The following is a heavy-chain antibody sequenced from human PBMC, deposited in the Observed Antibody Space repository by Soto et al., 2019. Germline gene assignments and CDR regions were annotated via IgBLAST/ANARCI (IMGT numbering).Heavy chain of an antibody. D-gene: IGHD2-8*02. CDR3: ARVMLVRVPYYYYYGMDV. CDR1: GGTFSSYA. J-gene: IGHJ6*02. V-gene: IGHV1-69*13. Sequence: SVKVSCKASGGTFSSYAISWVRQAPGQGLEWMGGIIPIFGTANYAQKFQGRVTITADESTSTAYMELSSLRSEDTAVYYCARVMLVRVPYYYYYGMDVWGQGTTVNVSS. CDR2: IIPIFGTA.